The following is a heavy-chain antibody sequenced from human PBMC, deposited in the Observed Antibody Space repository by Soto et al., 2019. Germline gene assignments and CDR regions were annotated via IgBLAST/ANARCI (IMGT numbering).Heavy chain of an antibody. CDR2: IWYDGGEK. V-gene: IGHV3-33*08. J-gene: IGHJ4*02. CDR1: GFIFSDYG. D-gene: IGHD4-17*01. Sequence: QVQLVESGGGVVQPGRSLRLSCVASGFIFSDYGMHWVRQAPGKGLEGVAVIWYDGGEKHYADSVKGRFSISRDNSKNTLYLEMNGLRPEDTAFYCCARDSGRTVYGGPHFWGQGTLVTVSS. CDR3: ARDSGRTVYGGPHF.